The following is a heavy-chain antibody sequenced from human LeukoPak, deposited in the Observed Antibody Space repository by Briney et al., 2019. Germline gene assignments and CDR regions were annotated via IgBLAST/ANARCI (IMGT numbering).Heavy chain of an antibody. Sequence: PGGSLRLSCAASEFTFSSYWMHWVRQAPGKGLVWVSRINSDGSQANYADSVKGRFTISRDNAENTLYLQIDSLRAEDTAVYYCARDGQYYYDTPGLYGGLNLWGQGALVTVSS. D-gene: IGHD3-22*01. CDR2: INSDGSQA. J-gene: IGHJ4*02. CDR1: EFTFSSYW. CDR3: ARDGQYYYDTPGLYGGLNL. V-gene: IGHV3-74*01.